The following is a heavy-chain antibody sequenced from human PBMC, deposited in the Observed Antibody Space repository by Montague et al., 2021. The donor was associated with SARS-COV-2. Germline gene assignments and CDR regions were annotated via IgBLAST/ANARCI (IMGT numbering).Heavy chain of an antibody. CDR3: ACPTYYYASSGSDAFDI. V-gene: IGHV4-39*01. Sequence: SETLSLTCTVSGGSFSSSSYYWVWHRQPPGKGLEWIGSIYYSGSTYYNPSLKSRVTISVYTSMNQVSLKLSSVTDADTAVYYCACPTYYYASSGSDAFDIWGHGTMVTVSS. J-gene: IGHJ3*02. CDR2: IYYSGST. CDR1: GGSFSSSSYY. D-gene: IGHD3-22*01.